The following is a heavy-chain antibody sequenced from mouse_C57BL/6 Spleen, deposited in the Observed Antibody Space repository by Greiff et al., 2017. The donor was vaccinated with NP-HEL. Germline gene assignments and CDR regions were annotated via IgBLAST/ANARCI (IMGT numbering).Heavy chain of an antibody. CDR3: ARDLTGTGYFDV. CDR2: IYPGDGGT. Sequence: VNVVESGPELVKPGASVKISCKASGYAFSSSWMNWVKQRPGQGLEWIGRIYPGDGGTNYNGKFKGKATLTADKSSSTAYMQLSSLTSEDSAVYFCARDLTGTGYFDVWGTGTTVTVSS. J-gene: IGHJ1*03. D-gene: IGHD4-1*01. V-gene: IGHV1-82*01. CDR1: GYAFSSSW.